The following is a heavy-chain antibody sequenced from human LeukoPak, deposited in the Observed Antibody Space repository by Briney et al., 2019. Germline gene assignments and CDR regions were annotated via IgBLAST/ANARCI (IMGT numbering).Heavy chain of an antibody. CDR1: GFTFSSYA. D-gene: IGHD2-2*01. Sequence: PGGSLRLSCAASGFTFSSYAMSWVRQAPGKGLEWVGRIKSKTDGSTKDYAAPVKGRFTISRDDSKNTLYLQMNSLKTEDTAVYYCTTLGYCSSTSCYGADYWGQGTLVTVSS. J-gene: IGHJ4*02. V-gene: IGHV3-15*01. CDR3: TTLGYCSSTSCYGADY. CDR2: IKSKTDGSTK.